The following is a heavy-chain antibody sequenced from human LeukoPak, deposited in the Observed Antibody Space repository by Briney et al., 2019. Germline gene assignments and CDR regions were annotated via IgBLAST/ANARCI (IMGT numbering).Heavy chain of an antibody. CDR2: MKQDGGEK. J-gene: IGHJ4*02. Sequence: GGSLRLSCAASGFTFSKYWMGWVRQAPGKGLEWVANMKQDGGEKYYVDSVKGRFTISRDNAKNSLYLQMNSLRGGDTAVYYCARNLHDYWGQGTLVTVSS. V-gene: IGHV3-7*01. CDR1: GFTFSKYW. CDR3: ARNLHDY.